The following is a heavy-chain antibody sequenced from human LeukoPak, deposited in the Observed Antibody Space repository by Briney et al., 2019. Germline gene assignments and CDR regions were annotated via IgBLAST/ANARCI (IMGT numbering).Heavy chain of an antibody. CDR2: ISGHSGT. D-gene: IGHD2-15*01. CDR1: GFTFGSYV. Sequence: PGGSLRLSCGASGFTFGSYVMSXXXXXXXXXXXXXXAISGHSGTSYADSVQGRFTISRDNSKNTLYLQMNSLGGEDTALYYCARYCGAASCYSGFDYWGQGTLVTVAP. V-gene: IGHV3-23*01. CDR3: ARYCGAASCYSGFDY. J-gene: IGHJ4*02.